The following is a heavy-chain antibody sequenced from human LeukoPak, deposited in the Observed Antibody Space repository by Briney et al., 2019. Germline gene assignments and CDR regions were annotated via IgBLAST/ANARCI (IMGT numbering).Heavy chain of an antibody. CDR2: ISGYNCNT. J-gene: IGHJ4*02. CDR1: GYTFINYG. CDR3: ARDCGYQCLFDY. V-gene: IGHV1-18*01. D-gene: IGHD5-12*01. Sequence: GSSVTVSCKASGYTFINYGISWVRQAPGQGLEGMGWISGYNCNTNYVQKFHGRVTMTPDTYTNAAHMERRRLKSDDTAVYYCARDCGYQCLFDYWGQGTLVTVSS.